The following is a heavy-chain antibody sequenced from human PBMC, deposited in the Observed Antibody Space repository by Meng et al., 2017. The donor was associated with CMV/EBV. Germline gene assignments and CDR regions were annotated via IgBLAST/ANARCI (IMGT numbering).Heavy chain of an antibody. D-gene: IGHD3-16*01. CDR2: ISYDGSNK. J-gene: IGHJ4*02. Sequence: VQLVGAGGGVVQPGRSLRLSCAASGFTFSSYAMHWVRQAPGKGLEWVAVISYDGSNKYYADSVKGRFTISRDNSKNTLYLQMNSLRAEDTAVYYCARARPLMDYWGQGTLVTVSS. CDR3: ARARPLMDY. V-gene: IGHV3-30-3*01. CDR1: GFTFSSYA.